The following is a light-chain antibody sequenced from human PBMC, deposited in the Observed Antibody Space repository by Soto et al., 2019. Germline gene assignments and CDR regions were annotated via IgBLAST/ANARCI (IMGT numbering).Light chain of an antibody. J-gene: IGKJ5*01. CDR1: QSISSN. V-gene: IGKV3-15*01. Sequence: EIVMTQSPATLSVSPGERATLSCRASQSISSNLGWYQQRPGQAPRLLIYGASTRATGIPARFSGSGSGTEFTLTISSLQSEDFAVYDCQQYNNWRCISFGQGTRLEIK. CDR3: QQYNNWRCIS. CDR2: GAS.